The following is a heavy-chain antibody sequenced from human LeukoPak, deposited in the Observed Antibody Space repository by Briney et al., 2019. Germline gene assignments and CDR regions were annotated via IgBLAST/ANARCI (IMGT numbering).Heavy chain of an antibody. Sequence: GGSLRLSCAASGFTFSSYWMSWVRQAPGKGLEWVSAISGSGGSTYYADSVKGRFTISRDNSKNTLYLQMNSLRAEDTAVYYCAKDFVVVPAAIRASYYYYYGMDVWGQGTTVTVSS. J-gene: IGHJ6*02. D-gene: IGHD2-2*02. V-gene: IGHV3-23*01. CDR3: AKDFVVVPAAIRASYYYYYGMDV. CDR1: GFTFSSYW. CDR2: ISGSGGST.